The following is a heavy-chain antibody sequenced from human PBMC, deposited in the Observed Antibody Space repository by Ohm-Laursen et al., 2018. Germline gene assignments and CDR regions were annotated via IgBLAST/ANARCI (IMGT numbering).Heavy chain of an antibody. CDR3: VLYSSFSVS. CDR1: GGSLRNYY. Sequence: SETLSLTCTVSGGSLRNYYWSWIRQPPGKGLECIGYIYYNGNPRYNPSLESQFTISEHPSKIQFSLNHNSGTAADTALYYCVLYSSFSVSWGQGTLVTVSS. CDR2: IYYNGNP. V-gene: IGHV4-59*08. J-gene: IGHJ5*02. D-gene: IGHD6-6*01.